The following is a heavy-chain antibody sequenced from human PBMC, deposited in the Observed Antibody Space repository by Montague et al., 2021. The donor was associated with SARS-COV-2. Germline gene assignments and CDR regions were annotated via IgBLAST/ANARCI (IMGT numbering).Heavy chain of an antibody. J-gene: IGHJ4*02. CDR1: GGSISSGSY. Sequence: SETLSLTCTVSGGSISSGSYEGWIRQPPGKGLEWIGTSDHSGITYYTPSLKSRVTISLDTSKNHFSLNLDSVTASDTAMYYCARQGVFSYTMGENWGQGTLVTVSS. D-gene: IGHD1-26*01. CDR2: SDHSGIT. V-gene: IGHV4-38-2*02. CDR3: ARQGVFSYTMGEN.